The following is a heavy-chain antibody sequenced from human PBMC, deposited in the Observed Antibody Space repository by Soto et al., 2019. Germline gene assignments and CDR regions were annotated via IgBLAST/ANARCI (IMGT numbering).Heavy chain of an antibody. J-gene: IGHJ4*02. D-gene: IGHD2-15*01. Sequence: SETLSLTCTVSGASIKSRNYFWGWIRQPPGKGLEFVGSIHSSGGTYYNPSLKSRVTVSVDLSNSHFSLSLKSLTATDTAVYYCGRLAEAATGHTDFDFWGQGTLVTVS. CDR2: IHSSGGT. V-gene: IGHV4-39*02. CDR1: GASIKSRNYF. CDR3: GRLAEAATGHTDFDF.